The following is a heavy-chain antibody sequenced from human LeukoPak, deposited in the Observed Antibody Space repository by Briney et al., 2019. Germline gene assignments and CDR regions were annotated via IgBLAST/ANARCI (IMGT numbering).Heavy chain of an antibody. V-gene: IGHV5-51*01. J-gene: IGHJ4*02. D-gene: IGHD3-10*01. CDR2: IYPGDSDT. Sequence: GEPLKISCKGSGYSFTSYWIGWVGRMPGKGLEWIGIIYPGDSDTRYSPSFQGQVTISADKSISTAFLQWSSLQASDTAMYYCARSSAMTYNGPRDYWGQGTLVTVSS. CDR3: ARSSAMTYNGPRDY. CDR1: GYSFTSYW.